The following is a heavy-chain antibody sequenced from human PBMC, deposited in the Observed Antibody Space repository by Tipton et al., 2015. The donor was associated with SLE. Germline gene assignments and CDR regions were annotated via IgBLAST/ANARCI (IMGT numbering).Heavy chain of an antibody. J-gene: IGHJ6*03. CDR1: GGSISSGSYY. CDR3: ARGYGDSHIDYYYYYMDV. V-gene: IGHV4-61*09. D-gene: IGHD4-17*01. CDR2: IYTSGST. Sequence: TLSLTCTVSGGSISSGSYYWSWIRQPAGKGLEWIGHIYTSGSTNYNPSLKSRVTISVDTSKNQFSLKLSSVTAADTAVYYCARGYGDSHIDYYYYYMDVWGKGTTVTVSS.